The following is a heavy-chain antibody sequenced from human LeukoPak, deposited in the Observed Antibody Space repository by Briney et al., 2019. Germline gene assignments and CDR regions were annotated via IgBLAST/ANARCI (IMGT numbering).Heavy chain of an antibody. CDR3: ARVGSTPAKFDY. J-gene: IGHJ4*02. CDR1: VASFLAYS. CDR2: INYSGYT. Sequence: SETLSLTRAVSVASFLAYSPSWSPQSPEKGLEWIGEINYSGYTKYNPSLKSRVTMSVDTSKNQFSLNLTSVTAADTAVYYCARVGSTPAKFDYWGQGTQVTVSS. D-gene: IGHD1-26*01. V-gene: IGHV4-34*01.